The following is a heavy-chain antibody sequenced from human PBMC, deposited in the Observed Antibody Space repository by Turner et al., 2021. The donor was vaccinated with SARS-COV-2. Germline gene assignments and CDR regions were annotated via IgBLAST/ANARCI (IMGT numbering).Heavy chain of an antibody. Sequence: GHLQESRPGLDKPAETRSVNCTVPGGTISSYYWSWIQQPPGKGLEWIGYSYYSGRTNFNPSLTSRVNISVDTSKNQFSLKLSSVTAADTAVYYCARDHNDFWSGYYIGWFDPWGQGTLVTVSS. CDR1: GGTISSYY. CDR3: ARDHNDFWSGYYIGWFDP. D-gene: IGHD3-3*01. CDR2: SYYSGRT. J-gene: IGHJ5*02. V-gene: IGHV4-59*01.